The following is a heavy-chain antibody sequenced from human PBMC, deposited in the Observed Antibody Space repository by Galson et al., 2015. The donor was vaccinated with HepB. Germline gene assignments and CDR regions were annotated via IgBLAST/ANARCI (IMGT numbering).Heavy chain of an antibody. J-gene: IGHJ6*02. Sequence: CAISGDSVSSNSAAWNWIRQSPSRGLEWLGRTYYRSKWYNDYAVSVKSRITINPDTSKNQFSLQLNSVTPEDTAVYYCARDRGRALGIFRYYYGMDVWGQGTTVTVSS. D-gene: IGHD7-27*01. CDR2: TYYRSKWYN. CDR1: GDSVSSNSAA. CDR3: ARDRGRALGIFRYYYGMDV. V-gene: IGHV6-1*01.